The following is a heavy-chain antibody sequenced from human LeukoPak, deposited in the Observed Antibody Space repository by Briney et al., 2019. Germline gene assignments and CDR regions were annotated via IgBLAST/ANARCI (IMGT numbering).Heavy chain of an antibody. Sequence: ASVKVSCKTSGYTFTTYDITWVRQATGQGLEWMGIIYPGDSDTRYSPSFQGQVTISADKSISTASPQWSSLKASDTAMYYCARPSAYTSGWYAIDYWGQGTLVTVSS. J-gene: IGHJ4*02. CDR2: IYPGDSDT. CDR1: GYTFTTYD. D-gene: IGHD6-19*01. CDR3: ARPSAYTSGWYAIDY. V-gene: IGHV5-51*01.